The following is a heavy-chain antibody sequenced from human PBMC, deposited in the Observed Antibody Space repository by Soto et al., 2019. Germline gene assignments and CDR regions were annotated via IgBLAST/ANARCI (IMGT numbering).Heavy chain of an antibody. J-gene: IGHJ6*02. V-gene: IGHV5-51*01. CDR2: IYPGDSET. D-gene: IGHD3-9*01. CDR1: GDTFTNYW. CDR3: ARLASLWTGYFGAWRDYSYHGMDV. Sequence: EVQLEQSGAEVRKPGESLKISCKGSGDTFTNYWIGWVRQMPGRGLEWMGSIYPGDSETRYSPSFQGQVTISADKSIITTYREWTSLKASDTAMYYCARLASLWTGYFGAWRDYSYHGMDVWGQGTTVTVSS.